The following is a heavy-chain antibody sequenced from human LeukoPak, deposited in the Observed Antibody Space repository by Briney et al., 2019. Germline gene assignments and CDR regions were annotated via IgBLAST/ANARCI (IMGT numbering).Heavy chain of an antibody. CDR3: ARSHYYDFWSGYPTYNYFDY. CDR2: ISAYNGNT. D-gene: IGHD3-3*01. Sequence: ASVKVSCKASGYTFTSYGISWVRQAPGQGLEWMGWISAYNGNTNYAQKLQGRVTMTTDTSTSTAYMELRSLRSDDTAVYYCARSHYYDFWSGYPTYNYFDYWGQGTLVTVSS. CDR1: GYTFTSYG. V-gene: IGHV1-18*01. J-gene: IGHJ4*02.